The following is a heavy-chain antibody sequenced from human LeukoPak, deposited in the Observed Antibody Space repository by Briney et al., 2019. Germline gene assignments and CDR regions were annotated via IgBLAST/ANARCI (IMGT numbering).Heavy chain of an antibody. CDR1: GYSFTIYY. CDR2: INANSGGT. Sequence: ASVTVSFTGSGYSFTIYYMHWVRQAQGQGKEWMGWINANSGGTNYEQNFQSRVTMTRDTSISTAYMEPSRLRSDDTAVYYCARRGSTPAYFEYWGQGTLVTVSS. J-gene: IGHJ4*02. CDR3: ARRGSTPAYFEY. D-gene: IGHD2-15*01. V-gene: IGHV1-2*02.